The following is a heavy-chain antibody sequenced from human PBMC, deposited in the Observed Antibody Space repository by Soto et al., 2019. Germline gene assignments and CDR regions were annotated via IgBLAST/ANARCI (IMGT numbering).Heavy chain of an antibody. V-gene: IGHV1-69*13. D-gene: IGHD3-22*01. Sequence: GAPAEVSCKSSGGTFSSYAISWVRQDPGQGLEWMGGIIPIFGTANYAQKFQGRVTITADESTSTAYMELSSLRSEDTAVYYCARDSDSSGYWPYGMDVWGQGTTVTVSS. CDR2: IIPIFGTA. CDR3: ARDSDSSGYWPYGMDV. J-gene: IGHJ6*02. CDR1: GGTFSSYA.